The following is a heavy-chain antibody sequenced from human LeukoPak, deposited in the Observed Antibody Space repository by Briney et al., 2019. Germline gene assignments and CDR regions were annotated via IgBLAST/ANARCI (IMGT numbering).Heavy chain of an antibody. CDR3: AKDRLPYCGADCFSDFDY. Sequence: GGSLRLSCAASGFTFDEYAMHWVRQAPGKGLEWVSLISWDGLNTYYPDSVKGRFTISRDRGKSSLYLQMNSLRAEDTALYFCAKDRLPYCGADCFSDFDYWGRGTLVTVSS. D-gene: IGHD2-21*02. CDR1: GFTFDEYA. CDR2: ISWDGLNT. J-gene: IGHJ4*02. V-gene: IGHV3-43D*03.